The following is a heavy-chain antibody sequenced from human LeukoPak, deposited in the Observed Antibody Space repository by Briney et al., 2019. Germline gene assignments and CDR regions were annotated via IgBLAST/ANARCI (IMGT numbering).Heavy chain of an antibody. J-gene: IGHJ6*03. Sequence: GGSLRLSCAASGFTVSSNYMSCVRQAPGKGLEWVSTISGSGGSTYYADSVKGRFTISRDNSKNTLYLQMNSLRAEDTAVYYCAKYSSGWPRYYYYYYYMDVWGKGTTVTISS. V-gene: IGHV3-23*01. CDR3: AKYSSGWPRYYYYYYYMDV. CDR2: ISGSGGST. D-gene: IGHD6-19*01. CDR1: GFTVSSNY.